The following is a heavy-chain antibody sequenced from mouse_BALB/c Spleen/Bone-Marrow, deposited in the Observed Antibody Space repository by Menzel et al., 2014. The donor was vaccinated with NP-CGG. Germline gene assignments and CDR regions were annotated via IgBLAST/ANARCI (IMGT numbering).Heavy chain of an antibody. V-gene: IGHV7-3*02. CDR2: IRNKANGYTT. Sequence: EVQGVESGGGLVQPGGSLRLSCATSGFTFTDNYMTWVRQSPGKALEWLGFIRNKANGYTTEYSASVKGRFTISRDNSQSILYLQMNTLRAEDSATYYCARDSDWFAYWGQGTLVTVSA. CDR1: GFTFTDNY. CDR3: ARDSDWFAY. J-gene: IGHJ3*01.